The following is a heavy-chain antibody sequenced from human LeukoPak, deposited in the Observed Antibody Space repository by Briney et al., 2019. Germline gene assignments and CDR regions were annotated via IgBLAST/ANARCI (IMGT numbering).Heavy chain of an antibody. CDR1: VLTWSIYS. V-gene: IGHV3-21*01. D-gene: IGHD5-18*01. Sequence: GGSLRLSCAASVLTWSIYSEHCVRQAPGKGLEWVSSISSSSSYIYYADSVKGRFTLSRDNAKNSLYLQMNSRRDEDTAVYCSAREQLWLLTDYWGQGTLVTASS. CDR3: AREQLWLLTDY. J-gene: IGHJ4*02. CDR2: ISSSSSYI.